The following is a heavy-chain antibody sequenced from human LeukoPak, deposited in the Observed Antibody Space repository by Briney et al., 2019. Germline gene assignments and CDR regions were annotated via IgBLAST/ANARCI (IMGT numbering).Heavy chain of an antibody. Sequence: QPGGSLRLSCAASGITFSKYSMTWVRQAPGKGLEWVSAITGSGAFTDYADSVKGRFTISRDSSKNTLYLQMNSLRAEGTAVYYCAKRSAESSGYFDNWGQGTLVTVSS. CDR1: GITFSKYS. CDR3: AKRSAESSGYFDN. CDR2: ITGSGAFT. V-gene: IGHV3-23*01. D-gene: IGHD6-19*01. J-gene: IGHJ4*02.